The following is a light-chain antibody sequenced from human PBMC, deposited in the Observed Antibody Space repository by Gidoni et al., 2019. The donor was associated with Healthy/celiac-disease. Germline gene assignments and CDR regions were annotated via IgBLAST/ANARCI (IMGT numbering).Light chain of an antibody. V-gene: IGKV2-28*01. CDR1: QSLLPSNGYNY. CDR2: LGS. CDR3: MQALQTPYT. J-gene: IGKJ2*01. Sequence: IVMPESPLSLHVTPGAPASISCRSSQSLLPSNGYNYLYWYLQKPGPSPQLLISLGSNRASGVPDRFSGSGSGTDFTLKISRVEAEDVGVYYCMQALQTPYTFGQGTKLEIK.